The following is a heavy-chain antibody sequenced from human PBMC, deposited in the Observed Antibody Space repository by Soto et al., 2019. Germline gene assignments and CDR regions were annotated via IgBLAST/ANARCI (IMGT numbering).Heavy chain of an antibody. CDR2: FDPEDGET. D-gene: IGHD2-21*02. Sequence: ASVKICCKVSGYTLTELSMHWVRQAPGKGLEWMGGFDPEDGETIYAQKFQGRVTMTEDTSTDTAYMELSSLRSEDTAVYYCATDVCGGDCYSHFDYWGQGTLVTVAS. CDR3: ATDVCGGDCYSHFDY. V-gene: IGHV1-24*01. CDR1: GYTLTELS. J-gene: IGHJ4*02.